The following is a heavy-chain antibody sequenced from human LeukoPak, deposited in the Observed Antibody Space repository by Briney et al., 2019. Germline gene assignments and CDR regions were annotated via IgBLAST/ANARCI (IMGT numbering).Heavy chain of an antibody. Sequence: PGGSLRLSRAASGFTVSSNYMSWVRQAPGKGLEWVSVICSGGSTYYADSVKGRFTISRDNSKNTLYLQMNSLRAEDTAVYYCARDSDYGDYYYYGMDVWGQGTTVTVSS. J-gene: IGHJ6*02. CDR1: GFTVSSNY. CDR3: ARDSDYGDYYYYGMDV. V-gene: IGHV3-53*01. CDR2: ICSGGST. D-gene: IGHD4-17*01.